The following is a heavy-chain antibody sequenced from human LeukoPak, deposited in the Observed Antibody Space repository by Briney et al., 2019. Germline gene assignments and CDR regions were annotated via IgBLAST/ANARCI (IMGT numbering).Heavy chain of an antibody. CDR1: GFTFSSYG. CDR3: AKGTKPYYYYMDV. V-gene: IGHV3-23*01. J-gene: IGHJ6*03. CDR2: ISGSGGST. Sequence: PGGSLRLSCAASGFTFSSYGMSWVRQAPGKGLEWVSAISGSGGSTYYADSVKGRFTISRDNSKNTLYLQMNSLRAEDTAVYYCAKGTKPYYYYMDVRGKGTTVTVSS.